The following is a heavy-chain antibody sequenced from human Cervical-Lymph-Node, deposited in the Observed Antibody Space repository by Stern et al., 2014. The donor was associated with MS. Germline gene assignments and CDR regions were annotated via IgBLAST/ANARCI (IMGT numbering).Heavy chain of an antibody. V-gene: IGHV4-31*03. Sequence: VQLVESGPGLVKPSQTVSLTCTVSGASVSSSGYYWSWIRQHPGKGLECIGYIYYTGSTYYNPSLKSRVTISLDTSKNRFSLRLSSVTAADTAVYFCARGATINDFDFWGQGTLVTVSS. D-gene: IGHD5-12*01. CDR2: IYYTGST. J-gene: IGHJ4*02. CDR1: GASVSSSGYY. CDR3: ARGATINDFDF.